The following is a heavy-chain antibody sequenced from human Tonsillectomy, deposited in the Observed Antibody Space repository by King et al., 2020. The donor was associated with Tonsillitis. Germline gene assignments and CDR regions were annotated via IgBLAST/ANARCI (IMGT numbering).Heavy chain of an antibody. Sequence: VQLVECGGGLVKPGVTLILSCAASGLPFSDHYISWIRQAPGKGREWVAYISPSGMTNYYADSVKGRCTISRANAKNSLYLQMNSLRAEDTAVYYCARDTWFGGVWGQGTTVTVSS. D-gene: IGHD3-10*01. J-gene: IGHJ6*02. CDR3: ARDTWFGGV. CDR2: ISPSGMTN. CDR1: GLPFSDHY. V-gene: IGHV3-11*01.